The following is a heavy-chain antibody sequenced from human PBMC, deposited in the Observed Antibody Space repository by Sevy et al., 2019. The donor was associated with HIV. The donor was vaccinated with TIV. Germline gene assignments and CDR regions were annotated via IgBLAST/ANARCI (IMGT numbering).Heavy chain of an antibody. CDR2: IKQDGSVR. J-gene: IGHJ4*02. CDR3: VRAIAADGSF. CDR1: GFTLKSYW. Sequence: GGSLRLSCVASGFTLKSYWMSWVRQAPGKGLEWVANIKQDGSVRYYVDSVKGRFTISRDNARNLVYLQMNSLRVEDTALYYCVRAIAADGSFWGQGTLVTVSS. V-gene: IGHV3-7*01. D-gene: IGHD6-13*01.